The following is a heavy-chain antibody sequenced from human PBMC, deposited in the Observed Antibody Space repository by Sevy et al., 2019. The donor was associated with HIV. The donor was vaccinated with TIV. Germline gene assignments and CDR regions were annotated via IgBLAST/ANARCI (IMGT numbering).Heavy chain of an antibody. V-gene: IGHV3-48*03. J-gene: IGHJ4*02. CDR1: GFTFSSYE. CDR3: ASKPHYYYDSSGSFDY. CDR2: ISSSGSTI. Sequence: GGSLRLSCAASGFTFSSYETNWVRQAPGKGLEWVSYISSSGSTIYYADSVKGRFTISRDNAKNSLYLQMNSLGAEDTAVYYCASKPHYYYDSSGSFDYWGQGTLVTVSS. D-gene: IGHD3-22*01.